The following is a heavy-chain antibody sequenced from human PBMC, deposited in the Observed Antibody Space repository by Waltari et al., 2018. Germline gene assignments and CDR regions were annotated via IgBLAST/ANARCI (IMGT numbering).Heavy chain of an antibody. D-gene: IGHD1-26*01. CDR2: IRYDGSNK. J-gene: IGHJ4*02. Sequence: QVQLVQSGSELKKPGGSLRLSCAASGFTFSSYGMHWVRQAPGKGLEGVAFIRYDGSNKYYADSVKGRFTISRDNSKNTLYLQMNSLRAEDTAVYYCAEAFFEWGLYADYWGQGTLVTGSS. V-gene: IGHV3-30*02. CDR3: AEAFFEWGLYADY. CDR1: GFTFSSYG.